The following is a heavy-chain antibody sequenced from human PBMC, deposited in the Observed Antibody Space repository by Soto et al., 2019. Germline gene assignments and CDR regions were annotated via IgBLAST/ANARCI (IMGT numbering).Heavy chain of an antibody. Sequence: GESLKISCKGSGYSFTSYWISWVRQMPGKGLEWMGRIDPSDSYTNYSPSFQGHVTISADKSISTAYLQWSSLKASDTAMYYCARTQLVDYYYYGMDDWGQGTTVTV. D-gene: IGHD6-6*01. V-gene: IGHV5-10-1*01. CDR2: IDPSDSYT. CDR1: GYSFTSYW. J-gene: IGHJ6*02. CDR3: ARTQLVDYYYYGMDD.